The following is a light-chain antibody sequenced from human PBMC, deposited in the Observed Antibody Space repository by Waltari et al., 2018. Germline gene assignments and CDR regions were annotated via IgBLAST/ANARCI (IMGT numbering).Light chain of an antibody. CDR2: EGS. J-gene: IGLJ3*02. Sequence: QSALTQPASVSGSPGQSITISCTGTSSEVGSYNLVSWYQQHPGKAPKLMIYEGSKRPSGVSNRFSGSKSGNTASLTISGLQAEDEADYYCCSYAGSRTDWVFGGGTKLTVL. CDR1: SSEVGSYNL. CDR3: CSYAGSRTDWV. V-gene: IGLV2-23*01.